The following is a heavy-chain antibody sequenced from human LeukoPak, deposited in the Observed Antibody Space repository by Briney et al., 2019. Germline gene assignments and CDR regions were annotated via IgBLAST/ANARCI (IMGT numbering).Heavy chain of an antibody. CDR3: ARDQGYYDFWSGYSHGAFDI. Sequence: SQTLSLTCTVSGGSISSGDCYWSWIRQPPGKGLEWIGYIYYSGSTYYNPSLKSRVTISVDTSKNQFSLKLSSVTAADTAVYYCARDQGYYDFWSGYSHGAFDIWGQGTMVTVSS. J-gene: IGHJ3*02. CDR2: IYYSGST. CDR1: GGSISSGDCY. D-gene: IGHD3-3*01. V-gene: IGHV4-30-4*08.